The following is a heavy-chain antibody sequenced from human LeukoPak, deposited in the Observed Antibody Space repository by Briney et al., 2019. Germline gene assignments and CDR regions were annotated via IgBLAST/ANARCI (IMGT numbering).Heavy chain of an antibody. CDR1: GGSVTSTNW. Sequence: SETLSLTCDVSGGSVTSTNWWTWVRQPPGKGLEWIGEVHLDGRTNYNPSLKSRLIMSVDLPENHISLKLTSVTAADTAVYYCAASYYDSLTGYGGADYWGQGTLVTVSS. CDR3: AASYYDSLTGYGGADY. D-gene: IGHD3-9*01. J-gene: IGHJ4*02. V-gene: IGHV4-4*02. CDR2: VHLDGRT.